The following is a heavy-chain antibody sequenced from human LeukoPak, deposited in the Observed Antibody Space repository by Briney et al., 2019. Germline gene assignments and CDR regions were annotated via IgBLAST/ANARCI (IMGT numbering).Heavy chain of an antibody. CDR1: GFTLSDYH. CDR3: ARSGGPGTYHQLRYNWFDP. Sequence: PGGSLRLSCAASGFTLSDYHMNWVRQAAGEGVEWLSSITTISHYIYYAGAVRGRFTISRDNAKNSLYLQMNSLRGEDTAVYYCARSGGPGTYHQLRYNWFDPWGQGTLVTVSS. J-gene: IGHJ5*02. CDR2: ITTISHYI. V-gene: IGHV3-21*01. D-gene: IGHD3-10*01.